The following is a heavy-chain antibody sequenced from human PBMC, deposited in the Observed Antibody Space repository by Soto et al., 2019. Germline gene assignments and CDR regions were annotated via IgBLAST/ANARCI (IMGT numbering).Heavy chain of an antibody. J-gene: IGHJ5*02. CDR2: IDPSDSYT. CDR1: GYSFTSYW. V-gene: IGHV5-10-1*01. CDR3: ARHRSGQETYYDFWSGLAHKGGILDP. Sequence: GESLKISCKGSGYSFTSYWISWVRQMPAEGLEWMGRIDPSDSYTNYSPSFQGHVTISADKSISTAYLQWSSLKASDTAMYYCARHRSGQETYYDFWSGLAHKGGILDPWGQGTLVTVSS. D-gene: IGHD3-3*01.